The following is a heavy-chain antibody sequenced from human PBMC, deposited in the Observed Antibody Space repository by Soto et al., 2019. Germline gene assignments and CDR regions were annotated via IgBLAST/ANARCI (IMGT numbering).Heavy chain of an antibody. J-gene: IGHJ4*02. Sequence: SESLSLTCTVAGGSISIYYWNWIRQPPGKGLEWIGYIYYSGSTNYNPSLKSRVTISVDTSKNQFSLKLSSVTAADTAVYYCARGTYYFDYWGQGTLVTVSS. CDR1: GGSISIYY. D-gene: IGHD3-10*01. CDR2: IYYSGST. V-gene: IGHV4-59*01. CDR3: ARGTYYFDY.